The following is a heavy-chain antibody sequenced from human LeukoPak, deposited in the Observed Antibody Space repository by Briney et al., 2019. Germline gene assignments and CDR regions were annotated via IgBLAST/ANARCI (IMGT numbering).Heavy chain of an antibody. CDR2: ISGSGSST. J-gene: IGHJ6*02. V-gene: IGHV3-23*01. CDR3: AKDKSVGSQDYGMDV. D-gene: IGHD1-26*01. Sequence: PGGSLRLSCAASGFTFSNYVMSWVRQAPGKGLEWVSGISGSGSSTYYADSVKGRFTISRDNSKNTLYLQMNSLRAEDTALYYCAKDKSVGSQDYGMDVWGQGTTVTVSS. CDR1: GFTFSNYV.